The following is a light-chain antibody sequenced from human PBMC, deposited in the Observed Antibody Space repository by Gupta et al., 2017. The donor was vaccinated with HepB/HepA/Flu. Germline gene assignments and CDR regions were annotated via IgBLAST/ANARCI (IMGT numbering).Light chain of an antibody. CDR1: QSVRSD. J-gene: IGKJ4*01. CDR3: QQYNNWPLT. CDR2: GAS. Sequence: EIVMTQXPATLSVSPGERATLSCRASQSVRSDLAWYQQKPGQTPRLLIYGASTRATGIPARFSGSGSGTEFTVTISSLQSEDFAVYYCQQYNNWPLTFGGGTKVEIK. V-gene: IGKV3-15*01.